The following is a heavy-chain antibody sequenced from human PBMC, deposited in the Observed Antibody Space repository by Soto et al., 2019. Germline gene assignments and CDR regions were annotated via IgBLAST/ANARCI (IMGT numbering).Heavy chain of an antibody. D-gene: IGHD3-3*01. V-gene: IGHV4-59*01. CDR2: IYYSGST. Sequence: SETLSLTCTVSGGSISSYYWSWIRQPPGKGLEWIGYIYYSGSTNYNPSLKSRVTISVDTSKNQFSLKLSSVTAADTAVYYCARVINYDFWSGYPNYFDYWGQGTLVTVSS. CDR3: ARVINYDFWSGYPNYFDY. J-gene: IGHJ4*02. CDR1: GGSISSYY.